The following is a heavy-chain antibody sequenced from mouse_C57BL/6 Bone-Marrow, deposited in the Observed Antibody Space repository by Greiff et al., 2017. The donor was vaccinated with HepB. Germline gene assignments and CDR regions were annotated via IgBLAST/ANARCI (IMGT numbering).Heavy chain of an antibody. V-gene: IGHV1-31*01. CDR3: ARTTITTVVEGNYFDY. D-gene: IGHD1-1*01. J-gene: IGHJ2*01. CDR2: IYPYNGVS. Sequence: DVQLQESGPELVKPGASVKISCKASGYSFTGYYMHWVKQSHGNILDWIGYIYPYNGVSSYNQKFKGKATLTVDKSSSTAYMELRSLTSEDSAVYYCARTTITTVVEGNYFDYWGQGTTLTVSS. CDR1: GYSFTGYY.